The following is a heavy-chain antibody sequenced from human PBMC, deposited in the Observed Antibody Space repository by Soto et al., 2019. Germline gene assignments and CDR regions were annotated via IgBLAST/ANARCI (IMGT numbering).Heavy chain of an antibody. CDR2: VNHNGRN. CDR1: GGSFSGYF. Sequence: SETLSLTCAVYGGSFSGYFWNWIRQTPGKGLEWIGKVNHNGRNNYNPSLKSRVTISLDMSQNQISLKLTSATAADTAVYYCARGGSSDWQVAFDFWGQGTMVTVSS. CDR3: ARGGSSDWQVAFDF. V-gene: IGHV4-34*01. D-gene: IGHD6-19*01. J-gene: IGHJ3*01.